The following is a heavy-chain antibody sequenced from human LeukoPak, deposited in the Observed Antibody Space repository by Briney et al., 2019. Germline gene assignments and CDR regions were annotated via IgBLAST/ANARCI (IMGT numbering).Heavy chain of an antibody. Sequence: ASVKVSCKASGYTFTSYGISWVRQAPGQGLEWMGIINPSGGSTSYAQKFQGRVTMTRDTSTSTVYMELSSLRSEDTAVYYCARDLDYYGSGTPAAFDIWGQGTMVTVSS. V-gene: IGHV1-46*01. CDR3: ARDLDYYGSGTPAAFDI. CDR2: INPSGGST. J-gene: IGHJ3*02. CDR1: GYTFTSYG. D-gene: IGHD3-10*01.